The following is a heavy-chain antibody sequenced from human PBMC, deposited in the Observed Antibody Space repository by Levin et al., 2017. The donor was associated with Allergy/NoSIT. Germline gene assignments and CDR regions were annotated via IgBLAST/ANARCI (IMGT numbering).Heavy chain of an antibody. J-gene: IGHJ6*03. CDR2: IYYSGST. CDR1: GGSISSYY. Sequence: SETLSLTCTVSGGSISSYYWSWIRQPPGKGLEWIGYIYYSGSTNYNPSLKSRVTISVDTSKNQFSLKLSSVTAADTAVYYCARVHYGMEYDYMDVWGKGTTVTVSS. D-gene: IGHD3-10*01. V-gene: IGHV4-59*01. CDR3: ARVHYGMEYDYMDV.